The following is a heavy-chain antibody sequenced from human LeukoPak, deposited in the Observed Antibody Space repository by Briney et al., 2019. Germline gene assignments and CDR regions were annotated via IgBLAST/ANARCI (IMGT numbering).Heavy chain of an antibody. J-gene: IGHJ4*02. Sequence: SETLSLTCTVSGGSISSGSYYWSWIRQPAGKALEWIGRIYTSGSTNYNPSLKSRVTISVDTSKNQFSLKLSSVTAADTAVYYCAGQRMVRGVIIKDYWGQGTLVTVSS. CDR2: IYTSGST. V-gene: IGHV4-61*02. CDR1: GGSISSGSYY. D-gene: IGHD3-10*01. CDR3: AGQRMVRGVIIKDY.